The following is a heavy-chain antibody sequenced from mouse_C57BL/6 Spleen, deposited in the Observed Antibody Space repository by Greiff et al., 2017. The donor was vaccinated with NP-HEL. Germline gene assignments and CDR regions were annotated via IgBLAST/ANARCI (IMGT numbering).Heavy chain of an antibody. J-gene: IGHJ4*01. Sequence: EVLLVESGGGLVKPGGSLKLSCAASGFTFSSYAMSWVRQTPEKRLEWVATISDGGSYTYYPDNVKGRFTISRDNAKNNLYLQMSHLKSEDTAMYYCARGGYYGGSYYAMDYWGQGTSVTVSS. D-gene: IGHD1-1*01. CDR2: ISDGGSYT. CDR1: GFTFSSYA. CDR3: ARGGYYGGSYYAMDY. V-gene: IGHV5-4*01.